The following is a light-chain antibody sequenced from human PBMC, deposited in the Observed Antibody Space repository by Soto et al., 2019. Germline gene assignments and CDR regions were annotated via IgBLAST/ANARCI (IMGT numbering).Light chain of an antibody. V-gene: IGKV1-5*03. J-gene: IGKJ1*01. CDR3: LHYINYSWT. CDR1: QSISSW. CDR2: KAS. Sequence: DIQMTQSPSTLSASVGDRVTITCRASQSISSWLAWFQQKPGKAPKLLIYKASSLQSGVPSRLSGSGSGTEFTLTISSLQPDDFATYYCLHYINYSWTFGQGTKVEIK.